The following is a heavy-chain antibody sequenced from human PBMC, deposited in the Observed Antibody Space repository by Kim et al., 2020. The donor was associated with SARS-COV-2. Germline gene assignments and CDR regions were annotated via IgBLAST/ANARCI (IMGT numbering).Heavy chain of an antibody. J-gene: IGHJ3*02. Sequence: ASVKVSCKASGYTFTSYAMHWVRQAPGQRLEWMGWINAGNGNTKYSQKFQGRVTITRDTSASTAYMELSSLRSEDTAVYYCARDLGNYDILTGYSDAFDIWGQGTMVTVSS. CDR3: ARDLGNYDILTGYSDAFDI. D-gene: IGHD3-9*01. CDR1: GYTFTSYA. V-gene: IGHV1-3*01. CDR2: INAGNGNT.